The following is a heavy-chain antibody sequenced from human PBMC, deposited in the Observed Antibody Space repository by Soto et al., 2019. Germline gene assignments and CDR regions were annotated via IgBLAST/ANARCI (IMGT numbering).Heavy chain of an antibody. V-gene: IGHV4-34*01. Sequence: SETLSLTCAVYGGSFSDYYWSWIRQPPGKGLEWIGEINQSGSTSYSPSLKSRVTLSVDTSKSQFSVNLSSVTAADTAVYYCARAVVTTHYYYGMDVWGQGTTVTVSS. CDR3: ARAVVTTHYYYGMDV. J-gene: IGHJ6*02. D-gene: IGHD2-21*02. CDR1: GGSFSDYY. CDR2: INQSGST.